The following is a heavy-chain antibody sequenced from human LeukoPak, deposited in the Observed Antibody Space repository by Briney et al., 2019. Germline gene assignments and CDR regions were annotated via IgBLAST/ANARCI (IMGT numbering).Heavy chain of an antibody. D-gene: IGHD1-20*01. CDR2: ISSSGSTL. V-gene: IGHV3-11*01. CDR3: ARRRYNWNAIDY. Sequence: GGSLRLSCAASGFTFSDYYMSWIRQAPGKGLEWVSYISSSGSTLYYADSVKGRITISRDNAKNSLYLQMNSLRAEDTAVYYCARRRYNWNAIDYWGQGTLVTVSS. CDR1: GFTFSDYY. J-gene: IGHJ4*02.